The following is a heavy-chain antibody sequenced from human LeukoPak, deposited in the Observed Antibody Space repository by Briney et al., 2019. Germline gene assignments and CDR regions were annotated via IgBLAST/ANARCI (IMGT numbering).Heavy chain of an antibody. CDR3: ARYAPSGYYDNWFDP. CDR1: GGSISIYY. V-gene: IGHV4-4*07. Sequence: SETLSLTCTVSGGSISIYYWSWIRQPAGKGLEWIGRIYTSGSTNYNPSLKSRVTMSVDTSKNQFSLKLSSVTAADTAVYYCARYAPSGYYDNWFDPWGQGTLVTVSS. CDR2: IYTSGST. J-gene: IGHJ5*02. D-gene: IGHD3-22*01.